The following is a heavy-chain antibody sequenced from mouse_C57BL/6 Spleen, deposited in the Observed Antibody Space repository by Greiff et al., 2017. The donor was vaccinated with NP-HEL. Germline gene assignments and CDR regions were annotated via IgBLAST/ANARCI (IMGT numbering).Heavy chain of an antibody. CDR2: IDPENGDT. V-gene: IGHV14-4*01. Sequence: EVQLQQSGAGLVRPGASVKLSCTASGFNIKDDYMHWVKQRPEQGLAWIGWIDPENGDTEYASQFQGKATITADTSSNTAYLQLSSLTSEDTAVYYCTPRSSGYGWFAYWGQGTLVTVSA. CDR1: GFNIKDDY. D-gene: IGHD3-2*02. CDR3: TPRSSGYGWFAY. J-gene: IGHJ3*01.